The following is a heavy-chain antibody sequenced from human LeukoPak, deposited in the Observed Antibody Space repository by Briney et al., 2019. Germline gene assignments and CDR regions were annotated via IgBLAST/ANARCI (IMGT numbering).Heavy chain of an antibody. CDR3: ARGVSSGWYLGY. V-gene: IGHV4-34*01. CDR1: GGSFSGYY. CDR2: INHSGST. J-gene: IGHJ4*02. D-gene: IGHD6-19*01. Sequence: PSETLSLTCAVYGGSFSGYYWSWIRQPPGKGLEWIGEINHSGSTNYNPSLKSRVTISVDTSKNQFSLKLSSVTAADTAVYYCARGVSSGWYLGYWGQGTLVTVSS.